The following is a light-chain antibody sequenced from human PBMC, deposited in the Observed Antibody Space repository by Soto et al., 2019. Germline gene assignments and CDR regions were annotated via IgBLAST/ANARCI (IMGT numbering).Light chain of an antibody. CDR1: QSLLHSNGYNY. Sequence: DIVMTQSPLSLPVTPGEPASISCRSSQSLLHSNGYNYLDWYLQKPGQSPQLLIYLGSNRASGVPDRFSGSGSGTDFTLKISRVEAEDVGVYYCMQALQTSYTFVQGTKLEIK. V-gene: IGKV2-28*01. CDR2: LGS. CDR3: MQALQTSYT. J-gene: IGKJ2*01.